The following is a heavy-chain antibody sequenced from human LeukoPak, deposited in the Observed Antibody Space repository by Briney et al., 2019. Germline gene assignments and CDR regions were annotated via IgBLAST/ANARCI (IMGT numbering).Heavy chain of an antibody. Sequence: ASVTVSCKASGYTFTDYGVSWVRQAPGQGLQWVGWTSGYNSNTNSAQNLRGRVTLTTDTSSNTAYMELKSLTSDDTAIYYCARGGILRSFDIWGQGTMVTVSS. D-gene: IGHD3-16*01. CDR1: GYTFTDYG. J-gene: IGHJ3*02. CDR2: TSGYNSNT. V-gene: IGHV1-18*01. CDR3: ARGGILRSFDI.